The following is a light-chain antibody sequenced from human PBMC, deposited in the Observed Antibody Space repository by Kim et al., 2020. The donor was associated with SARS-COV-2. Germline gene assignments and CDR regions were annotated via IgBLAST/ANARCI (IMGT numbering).Light chain of an antibody. J-gene: IGLJ2*01. CDR3: CSYAGGYSHVL. CDR2: DVN. CDR1: SSDVGGYNY. V-gene: IGLV2-11*01. Sequence: QSALPQLRSVSGSPGQSVTISCTGTSSDVGGYNYVSWYQKHPGKAPKLIIYDVNDRPSGVPDRFSGSKTGNTASLTIAGLQAGDEADYYCCSYAGGYSHVLFGGGTQLTFL.